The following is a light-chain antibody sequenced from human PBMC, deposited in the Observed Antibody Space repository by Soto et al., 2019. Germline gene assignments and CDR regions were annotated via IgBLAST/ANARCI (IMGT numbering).Light chain of an antibody. J-gene: IGKJ4*01. CDR1: DDITNY. CDR2: DAS. CDR3: QQLSRYPST. Sequence: IQLTQSPSSLSASVGDRVTVTCRASDDITNYLAWYQQKAGKAPKLLIYDASTLYSGVPSRFSGSGSGTDFTLTISSLQPEDFATYYCQQLSRYPSTFGGGTKVEIK. V-gene: IGKV1-9*01.